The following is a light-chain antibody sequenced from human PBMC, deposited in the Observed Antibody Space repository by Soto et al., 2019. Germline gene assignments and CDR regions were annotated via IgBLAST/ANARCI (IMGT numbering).Light chain of an antibody. Sequence: EIVMTQSPATLSVSPGERATLSCRASQSINNNLAWYQQKRGQGPRLLIYGASSRATGTPARFSGRGSGTGFTLTISSLQSEDFAIYYCQQYNDWPLTFGGGTQVEIK. J-gene: IGKJ4*01. CDR1: QSINNN. CDR2: GAS. CDR3: QQYNDWPLT. V-gene: IGKV3-15*01.